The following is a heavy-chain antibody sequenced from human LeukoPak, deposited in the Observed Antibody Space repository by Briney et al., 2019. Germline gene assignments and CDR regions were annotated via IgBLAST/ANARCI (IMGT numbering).Heavy chain of an antibody. J-gene: IGHJ5*02. V-gene: IGHV1-18*01. CDR1: VYTFTSYG. CDR2: ISAYNGNT. CDR3: AIYTTESNWFDP. Sequence: ASVKDSCKASVYTFTSYGISWVRQAPGQGLEWMGWISAYNGNTNYAQKLQGRVTMTTDTSTSTAYMELRSLRSDDTAVYYCAIYTTESNWFDPWGQGTLVTVSS. D-gene: IGHD4-17*01.